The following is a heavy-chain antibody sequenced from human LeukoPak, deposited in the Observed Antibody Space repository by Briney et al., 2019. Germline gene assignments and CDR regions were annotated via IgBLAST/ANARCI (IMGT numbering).Heavy chain of an antibody. V-gene: IGHV3-21*01. J-gene: IGHJ4*02. D-gene: IGHD1-26*01. CDR3: ARDGGKWPYSGSYFETYYFDY. Sequence: DPGGSLRLSCAASGFTFSSYSMNWVRQAPGKGLEWVSSISSSSSYIYNADSVKGRFTISRDNAKNSLYLQMNSLRAEDTAVYYCARDGGKWPYSGSYFETYYFDYWGQGTLVTVSS. CDR2: ISSSSSYI. CDR1: GFTFSSYS.